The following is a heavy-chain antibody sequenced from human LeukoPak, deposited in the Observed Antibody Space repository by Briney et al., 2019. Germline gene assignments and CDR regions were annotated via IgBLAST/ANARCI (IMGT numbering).Heavy chain of an antibody. CDR1: GFTFSSYE. J-gene: IGHJ6*02. D-gene: IGHD2-15*01. CDR3: ARDAAVGGMDV. CDR2: ISSSGSTI. V-gene: IGHV3-48*03. Sequence: GGSLRLSCAASGFTFSSYEMNWVRQAPGKGLEWVSYISSSGSTIYYGDSVKGRFTISRDNAKNSLYLQMHSLRAEDTAVYYCARDAAVGGMDVWGQGTTVTVSS.